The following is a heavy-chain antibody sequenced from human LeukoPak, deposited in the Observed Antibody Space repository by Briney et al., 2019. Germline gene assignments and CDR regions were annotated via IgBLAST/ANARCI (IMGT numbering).Heavy chain of an antibody. CDR3: AKDLQQLVNDAFDI. CDR2: ISWNSGSI. Sequence: PGRSLRLSCAASGFNFDDYAMHWVRQAPGKGLEWVSGISWNSGSIGYADSVKGRFTISRDNAKNSLYLQMNSLRAEDTALYYCAKDLQQLVNDAFDIWGQGTMVTVSS. CDR1: GFNFDDYA. V-gene: IGHV3-9*01. J-gene: IGHJ3*02. D-gene: IGHD6-13*01.